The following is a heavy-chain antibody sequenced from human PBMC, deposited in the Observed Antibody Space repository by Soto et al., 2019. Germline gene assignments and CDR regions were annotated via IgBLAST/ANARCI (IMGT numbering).Heavy chain of an antibody. CDR1: GYTFISHA. CDR2: ISGYNGDT. D-gene: IGHD2-15*01. Sequence: QVQLVQSGGEVKKPGASVKVSCKASGYTFISHAITWVRQAPGQGLEWMGWISGYNGDTNYAQDPQGRVTMTTATSTSTAYMEMRSLRSDDTAVYYCARSKRYCRGGSCYWNWFDPWGQGTLVTVSS. J-gene: IGHJ5*02. V-gene: IGHV1-18*01. CDR3: ARSKRYCRGGSCYWNWFDP.